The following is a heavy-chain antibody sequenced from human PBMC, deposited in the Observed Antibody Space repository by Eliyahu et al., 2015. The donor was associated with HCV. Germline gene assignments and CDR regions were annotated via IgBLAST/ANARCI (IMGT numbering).Heavy chain of an antibody. J-gene: IGHJ3*02. D-gene: IGHD1-14*01. CDR3: AHRRRLDNIWYTFNI. CDR2: IWDDEK. V-gene: IGHV2-5*02. CDR1: GLSLTTNGVG. Sequence: QITLKESGPMMVKPTETLTLTCTVSGLSLTTNGVGVGWIRQPPGKALEWLALIWDDEKRYSASLQSRLTITKDTSKNQVVLTMTNMDPVDTATYYCAHRRRLDNIWYTFNIWGQGKMVTVSS.